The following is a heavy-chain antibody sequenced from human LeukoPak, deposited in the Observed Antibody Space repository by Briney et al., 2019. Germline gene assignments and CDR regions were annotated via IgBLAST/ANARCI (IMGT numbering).Heavy chain of an antibody. CDR3: ITDIGYSSSWYYFDY. D-gene: IGHD6-13*01. CDR2: IKSKTDGGTT. J-gene: IGHJ4*02. V-gene: IGHV3-15*01. Sequence: PGGSLRLSCAASGFTFSNAWMSWVRQAPGKGLEWVGRIKSKTDGGTTDYAAPVKGRFTISRDDSKNTLYLQMNSLKTEDTAVYYCITDIGYSSSWYYFDYWGQGTLVTVSS. CDR1: GFTFSNAW.